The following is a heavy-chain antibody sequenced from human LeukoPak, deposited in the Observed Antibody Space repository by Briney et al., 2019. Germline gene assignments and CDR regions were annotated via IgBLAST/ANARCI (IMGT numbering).Heavy chain of an antibody. D-gene: IGHD2-2*01. CDR3: AIVVVPAAKLSYYYYGMDV. CDR1: GYTLTELS. V-gene: IGHV1-24*01. CDR2: FDPEDGET. J-gene: IGHJ6*02. Sequence: ASVKVSCKVSGYTLTELSMHWVRQAPGKGLEWMGGFDPEDGETIYAQKFQGRVTMTEDTSTDTAYMELSSLRSEDTAVYYCAIVVVPAAKLSYYYYGMDVWGQGTTVTVSS.